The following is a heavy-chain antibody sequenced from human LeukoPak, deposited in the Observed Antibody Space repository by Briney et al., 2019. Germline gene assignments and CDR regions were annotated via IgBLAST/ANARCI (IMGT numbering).Heavy chain of an antibody. CDR3: ASQPSAVAGNY. CDR1: GFTFSNYW. Sequence: GGSLRLSCAASGFTFSNYWMTWVRQAPGKGLGWVANIKPDGSEEYYVDSVKGRFTISRDNAKNSLYLLMNSLRAEDTAVYYCASQPSAVAGNYWGQGTLVTVSS. J-gene: IGHJ4*02. CDR2: IKPDGSEE. D-gene: IGHD6-19*01. V-gene: IGHV3-7*02.